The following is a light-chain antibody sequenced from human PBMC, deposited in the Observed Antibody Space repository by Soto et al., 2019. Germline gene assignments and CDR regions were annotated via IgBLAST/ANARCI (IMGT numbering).Light chain of an antibody. CDR2: GAS. V-gene: IGKV1-6*01. CDR1: QDIRND. J-gene: IGKJ2*01. Sequence: AIQMTQSPSSLSASVEHRVTITCRATQDIRNDLGWIEQKPWKAPRLLIYGASSLQSWVPSSFSGSGSGTAFTLTISSLQPEDFATYYCLQDYNHPFTFGQGTKLEIK. CDR3: LQDYNHPFT.